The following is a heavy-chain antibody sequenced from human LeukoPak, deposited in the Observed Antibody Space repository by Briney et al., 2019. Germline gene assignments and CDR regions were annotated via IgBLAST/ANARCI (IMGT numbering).Heavy chain of an antibody. V-gene: IGHV4-30-4*07. CDR1: GGSISTGGYS. D-gene: IGHD3-16*01. CDR3: VRDIYDDNN. Sequence: SQTLSLTCAVSGGSISTGGYSWSWIRQPPGKTLEWIGYIYDSGRAYYNPSLKSRVTISMDTSSNHFSLKLRSVTAADTAVYYCVRDIYDDNNWGQGTLVTVSS. J-gene: IGHJ4*02. CDR2: IYDSGRA.